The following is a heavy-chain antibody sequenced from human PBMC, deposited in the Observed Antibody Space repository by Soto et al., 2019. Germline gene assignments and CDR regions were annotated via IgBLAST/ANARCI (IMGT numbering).Heavy chain of an antibody. CDR2: IYYSGST. Sequence: KPSETLSLTCTVSGGSISSRDYYWSWIRQPPGKGLEWIGYIYYSGSTYYNPSLKSRVTISVDTSKNQFSLKLSSVTAADTAVYYCARVALWFGEFRSFDYWGQGTLVTVS. J-gene: IGHJ4*02. CDR1: GGSISSRDYY. CDR3: ARVALWFGEFRSFDY. V-gene: IGHV4-30-4*01. D-gene: IGHD3-10*01.